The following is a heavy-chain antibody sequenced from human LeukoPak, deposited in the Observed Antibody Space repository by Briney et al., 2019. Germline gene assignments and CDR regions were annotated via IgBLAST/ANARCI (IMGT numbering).Heavy chain of an antibody. Sequence: SVKVSCKASGGTFSSYAISWVRQAPGQGLEWMGGIIPIFGTANYAQKFQGRVTITADESTSTAYMELSSLRSEDTAVYYCARDSTALRTRREDFDYWGQGTLVTVSS. D-gene: IGHD2/OR15-2a*01. J-gene: IGHJ4*02. CDR1: GGTFSSYA. V-gene: IGHV1-69*01. CDR2: IIPIFGTA. CDR3: ARDSTALRTRREDFDY.